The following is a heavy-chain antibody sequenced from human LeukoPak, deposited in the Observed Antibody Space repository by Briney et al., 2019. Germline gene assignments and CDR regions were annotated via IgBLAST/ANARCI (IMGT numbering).Heavy chain of an antibody. CDR3: ARGRWLPNAFDT. Sequence: SETLSLTCTVSGGSISSYYWNWIRQPPGKGLEWIGYIYYSGRTDYNPSLKSRVTISVDTSKHQFSMKLKSVTAADTAVHFCARGRWLPNAFDTWGQGTMVTVFS. D-gene: IGHD5-24*01. CDR1: GGSISSYY. V-gene: IGHV4-59*01. CDR2: IYYSGRT. J-gene: IGHJ3*02.